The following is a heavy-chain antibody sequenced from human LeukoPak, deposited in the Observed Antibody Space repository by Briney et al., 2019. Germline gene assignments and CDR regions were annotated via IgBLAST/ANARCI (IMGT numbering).Heavy chain of an antibody. CDR3: ARARTGRGLVIRGVNNWFDS. CDR1: GDSVSSNSAA. D-gene: IGHD3-10*01. V-gene: IGHV6-1*01. J-gene: IGHJ5*01. CDR2: TFYRSKWYN. Sequence: SQTLSLTCAISGDSVSSNSAAWNWIRQSPSRGLEWLGRTFYRSKWYNDYAVSVKSRITINPDTSKNQFSLQLNSVTPEDTAVYYCARARTGRGLVIRGVNNWFDSWGQGTLVTVSS.